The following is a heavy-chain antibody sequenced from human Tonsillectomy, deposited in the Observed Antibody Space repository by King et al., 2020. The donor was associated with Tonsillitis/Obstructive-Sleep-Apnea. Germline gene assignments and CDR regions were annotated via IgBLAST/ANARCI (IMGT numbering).Heavy chain of an antibody. J-gene: IGHJ6*03. CDR2: IIPLFGSS. V-gene: IGHV1-69*01. D-gene: IGHD3-10*01. Sequence: VQLVQSGAEVRKAGSSVKVSCKAPGDVFKQNAITWVRQAPGQGLEWMGGIIPLFGSSNYAQKFQSRISITADDFTSTVYMDLTSLRSEDTAVYYCARAAGPLRLNSYMDVWGKGTTVTVSS. CDR3: ARAAGPLRLNSYMDV. CDR1: GDVFKQNA.